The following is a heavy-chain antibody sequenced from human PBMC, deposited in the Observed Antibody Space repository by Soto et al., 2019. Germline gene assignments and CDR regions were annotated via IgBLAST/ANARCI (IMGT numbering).Heavy chain of an antibody. D-gene: IGHD2-15*01. J-gene: IGHJ5*02. CDR2: INPNSGGT. Sequence: ASVKVSCKASGYTFTGYYMHWVRQAPGQGLEWMGWINPNSGGTNYAQKFQGWVTMTRDTSISTAYMELSRLRSDDTAVYYCARSEPVVVVAADNWFDPWGQGTLVTVSS. CDR1: GYTFTGYY. CDR3: ARSEPVVVVAADNWFDP. V-gene: IGHV1-2*04.